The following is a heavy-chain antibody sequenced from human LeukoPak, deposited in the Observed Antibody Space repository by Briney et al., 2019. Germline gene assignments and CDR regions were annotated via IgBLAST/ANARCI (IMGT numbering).Heavy chain of an antibody. V-gene: IGHV1-18*01. D-gene: IGHD4-17*01. CDR3: ARTMTTMTTHGELDF. CDR1: GYMFTSYG. Sequence: ASVKVSCKASGYMFTSYGISWVRQAPGQGLEWMGWISAYNGNTNYAQNLQGRVTMTTDLSTSTAYMELRNLSSDDTAAYYCARTMTTMTTHGELDFWGQGTPVTVSS. CDR2: ISAYNGNT. J-gene: IGHJ4*02.